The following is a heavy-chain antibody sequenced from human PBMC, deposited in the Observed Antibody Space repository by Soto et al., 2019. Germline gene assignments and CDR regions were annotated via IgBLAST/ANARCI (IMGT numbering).Heavy chain of an antibody. V-gene: IGHV3-33*08. CDR1: VFTFSSYG. J-gene: IGHJ6*02. D-gene: IGHD2-15*01. Sequence: PRGSLRLSCAASVFTFSSYGMHWVRQAPGKGLEWVAVIWYDGSNKYYADSVKGRFTISRDNSKNTLYLQMNSLRAEDTAVYYCARGYCSGGSCYFGFYGMDVWGQGTTVTVSS. CDR3: ARGYCSGGSCYFGFYGMDV. CDR2: IWYDGSNK.